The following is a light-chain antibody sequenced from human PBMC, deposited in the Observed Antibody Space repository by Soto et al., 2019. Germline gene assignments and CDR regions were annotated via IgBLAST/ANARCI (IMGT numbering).Light chain of an antibody. Sequence: EIVLTQSPATLSLSPGERATLSCRASQSVSSFVAWYQQRPGQPPRLLIYDVSKRATGSPTRFSGSGSGTDFNLTISSLEPEDFAVYYFQQRINWPLTFGGATKVESK. J-gene: IGKJ4*01. V-gene: IGKV3-11*01. CDR1: QSVSSF. CDR3: QQRINWPLT. CDR2: DVS.